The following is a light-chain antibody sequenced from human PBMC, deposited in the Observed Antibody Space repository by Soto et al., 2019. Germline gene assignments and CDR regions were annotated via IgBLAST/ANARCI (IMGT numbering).Light chain of an antibody. CDR1: QGISNY. CDR3: QHSTTWT. J-gene: IGKJ1*01. Sequence: IQMTQSPSSLSASVVDRVTITFRASQGISNYLAWYQQKPGKAPKLLIYAASSLQSGVPSRFSGSGSETDFTLTISSLQPEDFATYSCQHSTTWTFGQGTKVDIK. V-gene: IGKV1-39*01. CDR2: AAS.